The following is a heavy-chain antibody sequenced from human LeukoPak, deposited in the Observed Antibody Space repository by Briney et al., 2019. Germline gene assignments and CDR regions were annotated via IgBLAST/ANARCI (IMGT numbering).Heavy chain of an antibody. J-gene: IGHJ4*02. CDR1: GFTVGSNS. V-gene: IGHV3-66*02. Sequence: GGSLILSCAASGFTVGSNSMSWVRQAPGKGLEWVSFIYRGGTTYYADSVKGGFTFSRDYSKNTLYLQMNSLRAEATALYYCGRAGGNAPRQLDYWRQGTLVSVST. CDR3: GRAGGNAPRQLDY. D-gene: IGHD4-23*01. CDR2: IYRGGTT.